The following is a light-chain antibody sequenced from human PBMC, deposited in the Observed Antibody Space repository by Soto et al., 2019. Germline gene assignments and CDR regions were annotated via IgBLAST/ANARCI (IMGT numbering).Light chain of an antibody. Sequence: DIQMTQSPSPLSASVWDRVTIACQSSHDVSWNLNWFQQKPGEAPKLLIYDASNLERGVPSRFSGSGSGTDFTLTISSLQPEDVATYYRQQYSSMLSFGGGTEVDLK. CDR1: HDVSWN. CDR2: DAS. J-gene: IGKJ4*01. V-gene: IGKV1-33*01. CDR3: QQYSSMLS.